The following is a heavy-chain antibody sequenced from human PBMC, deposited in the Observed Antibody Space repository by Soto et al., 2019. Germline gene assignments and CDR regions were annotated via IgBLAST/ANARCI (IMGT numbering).Heavy chain of an antibody. D-gene: IGHD5-12*01. CDR2: IKSKTDGGTT. Sequence: PGGSVRLSCAASGFTFSNAWMSWVRQAPGKGLEWVGRIKSKTDGGTTDYAAPVKGRFTISRDDSKNTLYLQMNSLKTEDTAVYYCTTEYSGYDLTNFDYWGQGTLVTVSS. CDR3: TTEYSGYDLTNFDY. J-gene: IGHJ4*02. CDR1: GFTFSNAW. V-gene: IGHV3-15*01.